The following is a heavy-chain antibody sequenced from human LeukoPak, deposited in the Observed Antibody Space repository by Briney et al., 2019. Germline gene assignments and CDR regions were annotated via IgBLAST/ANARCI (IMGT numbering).Heavy chain of an antibody. J-gene: IGHJ4*02. CDR3: ARGTMIVTLGDY. CDR2: INPSGGST. Sequence: ASVKVSCKASVYTFTSYYMHWVRQAPGQGLEWMGIINPSGGSTSYAQKFQGRVTMTTDTSTSTVYMELSSLRSEDTAVYYRARGTMIVTLGDYWGQGTLVTVSS. D-gene: IGHD3-22*01. V-gene: IGHV1-46*01. CDR1: VYTFTSYY.